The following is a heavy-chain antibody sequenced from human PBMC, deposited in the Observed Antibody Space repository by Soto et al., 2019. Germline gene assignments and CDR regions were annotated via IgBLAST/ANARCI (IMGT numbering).Heavy chain of an antibody. CDR3: ARLMTGGFVVVAATGFDP. J-gene: IGHJ5*02. D-gene: IGHD2-15*01. CDR1: GGSISSSSYY. V-gene: IGHV4-39*01. CDR2: IYYSGST. Sequence: QLQLQESGPGLVKPSETLSLTCTVSGGSISSSSYYWGWIRQPPGKGLEWIGSIYYSGSTYYNPSLKSRVTISVDTSKNQFPLKMSSVTAADTAVYYCARLMTGGFVVVAATGFDPWGQGTLVTVSS.